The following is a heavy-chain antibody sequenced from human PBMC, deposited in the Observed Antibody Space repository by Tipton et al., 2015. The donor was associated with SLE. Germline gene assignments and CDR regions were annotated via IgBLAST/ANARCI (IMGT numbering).Heavy chain of an antibody. J-gene: IGHJ4*02. V-gene: IGHV4-59*02. CDR2: VFYSGIT. CDR3: ARGSCSGGVCYIDY. Sequence: TLSLTCTVSGGSVSSFYWSWIRQPPGKGLEWIGYVFYSGITKYNPSLMSRVTMSIDTSKNQLSLRLSSVTAADTAVYYCARGSCSGGVCYIDYWGQGTLVTVSS. CDR1: GGSVSSFY. D-gene: IGHD2-8*02.